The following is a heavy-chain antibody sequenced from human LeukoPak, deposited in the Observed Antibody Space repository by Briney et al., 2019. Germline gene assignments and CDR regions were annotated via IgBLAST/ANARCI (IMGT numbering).Heavy chain of an antibody. J-gene: IGHJ5*02. CDR2: ISTDSGDA. Sequence: ASVKISCKASGYHFTGYHVHWVRQAPGQGLEWMGRISTDSGDADIAQKFQGRVTMTRDTSISTAYMELSRLTSDDSAVYYCAGLGSTVKGRIDPWGQGTSVTVSS. CDR1: GYHFTGYH. CDR3: AGLGSTVKGRIDP. D-gene: IGHD5/OR15-5a*01. V-gene: IGHV1-2*02.